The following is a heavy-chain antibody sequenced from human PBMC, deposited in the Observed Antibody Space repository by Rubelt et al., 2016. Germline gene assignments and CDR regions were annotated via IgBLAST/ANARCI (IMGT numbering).Heavy chain of an antibody. D-gene: IGHD3-10*01. CDR2: ISAYNGNT. V-gene: IGHV1-18*01. J-gene: IGHJ4*02. Sequence: QVQLVQSGAEVKKPGASVKVSCKASGYTFTSYGISWVRQAPGQGLEWMGWISAYNGNTNYAQKLQGRVTMTTETATSTAYMELRSLRSDDTAVYYCARDPLPVRGVIMTPTHWGQGTLVTVSS. CDR1: GYTFTSYG. CDR3: ARDPLPVRGVIMTPTH.